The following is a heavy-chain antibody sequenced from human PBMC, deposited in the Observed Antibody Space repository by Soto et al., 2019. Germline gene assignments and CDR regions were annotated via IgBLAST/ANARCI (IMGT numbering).Heavy chain of an antibody. CDR2: IYYSGST. V-gene: IGHV4-39*01. CDR1: GGSISSSSYY. D-gene: IGHD2-15*01. Sequence: LQLQESGPGLVKPSETLSLTCTVSGGSISSSSYYWGWIRQPPGKGLEWIGSIYYSGSTYYNPSLKSRVTISVDTSKNQFSLKLSSVTAADTAVYYCARLVRTVVTGDYWGQGTLVTVSS. J-gene: IGHJ4*02. CDR3: ARLVRTVVTGDY.